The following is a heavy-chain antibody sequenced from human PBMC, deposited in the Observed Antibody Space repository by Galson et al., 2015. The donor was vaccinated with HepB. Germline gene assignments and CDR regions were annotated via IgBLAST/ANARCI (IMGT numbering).Heavy chain of an antibody. D-gene: IGHD2/OR15-2a*01. V-gene: IGHV3-7*03. Sequence: SLRLSCAVSGFSVSNYWMNWVRQAPGKGLEWVANIKHDGSEKYYVDSVKGRFTISRDNAKNSLYLQMSSLRAEDTAVYYCARNRGGDYWGQGTLVTVSS. J-gene: IGHJ4*02. CDR2: IKHDGSEK. CDR1: GFSVSNYW. CDR3: ARNRGGDY.